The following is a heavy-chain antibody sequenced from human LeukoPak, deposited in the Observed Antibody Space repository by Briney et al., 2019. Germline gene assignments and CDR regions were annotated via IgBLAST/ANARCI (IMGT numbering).Heavy chain of an antibody. D-gene: IGHD6-19*01. CDR1: GFTLSIYS. J-gene: IGHJ6*02. V-gene: IGHV3-48*01. CDR2: IGSNSATM. Sequence: GGSLRLSCAASGFTLSIYSMNWVRQAPGKGLEWLSFIGSNSATMYYADSVKGRFTISRDNAKNSLFLQMNSLRAEDTAVYYCARAGPPGIAVSTYGMDVWGQGTTVTVSS. CDR3: ARAGPPGIAVSTYGMDV.